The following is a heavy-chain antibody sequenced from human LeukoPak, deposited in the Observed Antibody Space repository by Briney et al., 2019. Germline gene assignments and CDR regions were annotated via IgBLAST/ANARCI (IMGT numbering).Heavy chain of an antibody. D-gene: IGHD6-19*01. V-gene: IGHV3-64*01. CDR3: ARDLSVAVAGFTFDY. CDR2: ISSNGGST. Sequence: PGGSLRLSCAASGSTFSSYAMHWVRQAPGKGLEYVSAISSNGGSTYYANSVKGRFTISRDNSKNTLYLQMGSLRAEDMAVYYCARDLSVAVAGFTFDYWGQGTLVTVSS. CDR1: GSTFSSYA. J-gene: IGHJ4*02.